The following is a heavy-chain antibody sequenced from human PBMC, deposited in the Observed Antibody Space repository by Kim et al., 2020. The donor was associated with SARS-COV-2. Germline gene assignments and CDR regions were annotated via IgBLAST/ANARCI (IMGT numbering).Heavy chain of an antibody. D-gene: IGHD3-10*01. J-gene: IGHJ4*02. CDR2: YT. CDR3: AREVAGNIDY. V-gene: IGHV3-11*05. Sequence: YTNYAESVKGRFTISRDNAKNSLYLQLHSRRAEDSAVYHCAREVAGNIDYWGQGPLVTVSS.